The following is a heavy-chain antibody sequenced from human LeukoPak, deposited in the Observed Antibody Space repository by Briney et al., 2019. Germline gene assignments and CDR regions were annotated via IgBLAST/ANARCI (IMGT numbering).Heavy chain of an antibody. J-gene: IGHJ4*02. V-gene: IGHV3-23*01. D-gene: IGHD2-2*01. CDR1: GFTFNNYA. Sequence: PPGGSLRLSCAASGFTFNNYAMTWVRQAPGKGLEWVSSISANSGSTYYADSVKGRFTISRDNSKNTLYLQMNSLRAEDTAVFFCLRAAVVVPAAGDYFDYWGQGTLVTVSS. CDR3: LRAAVVVPAAGDYFDY. CDR2: ISANSGST.